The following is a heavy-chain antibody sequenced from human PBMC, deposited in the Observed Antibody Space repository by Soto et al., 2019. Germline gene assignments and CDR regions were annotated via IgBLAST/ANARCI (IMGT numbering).Heavy chain of an antibody. CDR1: GGSISSSSYY. V-gene: IGHV4-39*01. CDR3: ARPRSLDSSGWYGYY. J-gene: IGHJ4*02. CDR2: IYYSGST. D-gene: IGHD6-19*01. Sequence: QLQLQESGPGLVKPSETLSLTCTVSGGSISSSSYYWGWIRQPPGKGLEWIGSIYYSGSTYYNPSLKSRVTISVDTSKNQFSLKLSSVTAADTAVYYCARPRSLDSSGWYGYYWGQGTLVTVSS.